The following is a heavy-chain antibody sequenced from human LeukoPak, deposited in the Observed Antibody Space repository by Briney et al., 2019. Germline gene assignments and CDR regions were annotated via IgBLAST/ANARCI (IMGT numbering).Heavy chain of an antibody. CDR1: EYTFTGYY. CDR2: IIPIFGTA. CDR3: ARDTDYGDGAFDI. Sequence: SVKVSCKASEYTFTGYYMHWVRQAPGQGLEWMGGIIPIFGTANYAQKFQGRVTITTDESTSTAYMELSSLRSEDTAVYYCARDTDYGDGAFDIWGQGTMVTVSS. V-gene: IGHV1-69*05. D-gene: IGHD4-17*01. J-gene: IGHJ3*02.